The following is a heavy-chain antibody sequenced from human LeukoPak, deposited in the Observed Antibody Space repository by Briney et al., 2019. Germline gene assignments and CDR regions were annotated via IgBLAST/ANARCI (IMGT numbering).Heavy chain of an antibody. CDR1: GYTFTGYH. D-gene: IGHD3-3*01. CDR3: ARDPYDGNYFFDY. J-gene: IGHJ4*02. CDR2: FNANSGAT. V-gene: IGHV1-2*02. Sequence: ASVKVSCKTSGYTFTGYHVHWVRQAPGQGLEWMGWFNANSGATKYAQKFQGRVTTTRDTSIGTDFMELTSLISDDTAIYYCARDPYDGNYFFDYWGQGTLVTVAS.